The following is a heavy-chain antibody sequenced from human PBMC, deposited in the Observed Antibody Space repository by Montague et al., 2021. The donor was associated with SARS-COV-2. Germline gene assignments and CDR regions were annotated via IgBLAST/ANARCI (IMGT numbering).Heavy chain of an antibody. CDR2: IYHTGST. V-gene: IGHV4-4*02. J-gene: IGHJ5*02. CDR3: ARHVIREGNVVVVALNWFDP. CDR1: GDSISTDNW. Sequence: SETLSLTCVVSGDSISTDNWWTWVRLPPGKGLEWVGEIYHTGSTKYKPSLKSRVSMSVDKSWNQFSRRLTSVTAADTAIYYCARHVIREGNVVVVALNWFDPWGQGTLVTVSS. D-gene: IGHD2-15*01.